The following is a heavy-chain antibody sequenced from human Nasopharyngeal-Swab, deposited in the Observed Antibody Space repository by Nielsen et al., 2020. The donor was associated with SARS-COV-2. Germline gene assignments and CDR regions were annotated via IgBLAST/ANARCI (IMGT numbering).Heavy chain of an antibody. Sequence: GGSLRLSCAASGFTFSSYAMHWVRQAPGKGLEWVAVISYDGSNKYYADSVKGRFTISRDNSQNTLYLQMNSLRAEDTAVYYCARGGNYYDSSGYVYYYYGMDVWGQGTTVTVSS. CDR1: GFTFSSYA. CDR2: ISYDGSNK. V-gene: IGHV3-30*04. J-gene: IGHJ6*02. D-gene: IGHD3-22*01. CDR3: ARGGNYYDSSGYVYYYYGMDV.